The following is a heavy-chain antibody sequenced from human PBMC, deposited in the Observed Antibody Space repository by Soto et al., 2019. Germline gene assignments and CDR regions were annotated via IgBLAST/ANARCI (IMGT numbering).Heavy chain of an antibody. J-gene: IGHJ4*02. CDR2: FDPAGAET. V-gene: IGHV1-24*01. CDR3: ATASVDSSGWYGGLDLDY. D-gene: IGHD6-19*01. CDR1: GYSLTELS. Sequence: ASVKVSCKVSGYSLTELSMHWVRQAPGKGLEWMGGFDPAGAETIYAQKFQGRVTMTEDTSRATAYMELSSLTSEDTAVYYCATASVDSSGWYGGLDLDYWGQGTLVTVSS.